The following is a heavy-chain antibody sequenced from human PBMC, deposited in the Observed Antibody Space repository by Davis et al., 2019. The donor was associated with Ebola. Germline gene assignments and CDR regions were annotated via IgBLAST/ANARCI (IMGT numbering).Heavy chain of an antibody. D-gene: IGHD6-19*01. V-gene: IGHV1-3*01. Sequence: ASVKVSCKASGYTFTSHAMHWVRQAPGQRLEWMGWVHGGNGNTKYSQRFQGRVTITTDTSASTAYLDLSSLRSDDTAVFYCARATFGYNSGWYADYWGQGTLVTVSS. J-gene: IGHJ4*02. CDR3: ARATFGYNSGWYADY. CDR1: GYTFTSHA. CDR2: VHGGNGNT.